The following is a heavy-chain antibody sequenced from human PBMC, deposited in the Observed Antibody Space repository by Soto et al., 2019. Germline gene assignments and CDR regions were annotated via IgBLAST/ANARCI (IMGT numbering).Heavy chain of an antibody. CDR2: IRGSGGST. Sequence: EVQLLESGGGLVQPGGSLRLSCAASGFTFSSYAMSWVRQAPGKGLEWVSAIRGSGGSTYYEDSVKGRFTISRDNSKYTLYLQMNSLRAEDTAVYYCVKGEGYSYGYPYYYYGMDVLGQGTTVTVSS. CDR1: GFTFSSYA. D-gene: IGHD5-18*01. CDR3: VKGEGYSYGYPYYYYGMDV. V-gene: IGHV3-23*01. J-gene: IGHJ6*02.